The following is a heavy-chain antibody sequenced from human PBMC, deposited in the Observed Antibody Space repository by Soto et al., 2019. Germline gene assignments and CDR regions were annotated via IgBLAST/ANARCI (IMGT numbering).Heavy chain of an antibody. CDR2: FDPEDGET. J-gene: IGHJ6*03. D-gene: IGHD3-3*01. V-gene: IGHV1-24*01. Sequence: ASVKVSCKVSGYTLTELSMHWVRQAPGKGLEWMGGFDPEDGETIYAQKFQGRVTMTNDTSTDTAYMELRSLRSDDMAVYYCARDMFFGVVINPYYYYMDVWGKGTTVTVSS. CDR3: ARDMFFGVVINPYYYYMDV. CDR1: GYTLTELS.